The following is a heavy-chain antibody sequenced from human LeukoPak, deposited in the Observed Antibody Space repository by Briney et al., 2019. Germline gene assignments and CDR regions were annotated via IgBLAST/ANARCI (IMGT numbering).Heavy chain of an antibody. Sequence: GGSLRLSCTASGFIFSGSWMAWIRQAPGKGLEWVAIIRKDGSEKYYVDSMKGRFTISRDNAKNSLFLQMNSLRAEDTAIYYCTTDTWYSAGHWGQGTLVTVSS. CDR1: GFIFSGSW. D-gene: IGHD2-15*01. V-gene: IGHV3-7*03. CDR2: IRKDGSEK. CDR3: TTDTWYSAGH. J-gene: IGHJ4*02.